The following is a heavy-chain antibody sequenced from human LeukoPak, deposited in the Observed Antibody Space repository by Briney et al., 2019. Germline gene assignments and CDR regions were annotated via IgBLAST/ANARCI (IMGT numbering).Heavy chain of an antibody. D-gene: IGHD4-17*01. J-gene: IGHJ3*02. CDR3: ASSVATVITGSFDI. CDR1: GFTFDDYG. Sequence: PGGSLRLSCAASGFTFDDYGMSWVRQAPGKGLEWVSGINWNGGSTGYADSVKGRFTISRDNAKNSLYLQMNSLRAEDTALYYCASSVATVITGSFDIWGQGTMVTVSS. V-gene: IGHV3-20*04. CDR2: INWNGGST.